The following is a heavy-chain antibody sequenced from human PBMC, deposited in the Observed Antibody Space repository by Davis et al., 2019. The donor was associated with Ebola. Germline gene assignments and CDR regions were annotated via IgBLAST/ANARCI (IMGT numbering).Heavy chain of an antibody. CDR1: GFTFSSYG. D-gene: IGHD2-8*01. Sequence: GGSLRLSCAASGFTFSSYGMHWVRQAPGKGLEWVAVISYDGSNKYYADSVKGRFTISRDNSKNTLYLQMNSLRAEDTAVYYCARESIWSRMVYAIYGMDVWGKGTTVTVSS. CDR2: ISYDGSNK. J-gene: IGHJ6*04. CDR3: ARESIWSRMVYAIYGMDV. V-gene: IGHV3-30*03.